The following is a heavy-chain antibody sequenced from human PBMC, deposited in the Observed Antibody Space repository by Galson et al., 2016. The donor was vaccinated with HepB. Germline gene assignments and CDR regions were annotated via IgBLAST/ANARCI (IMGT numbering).Heavy chain of an antibody. CDR2: INPSGGRT. J-gene: IGHJ4*02. V-gene: IGHV1-46*01. Sequence: SVKVSCKASGYPFTTYYMHWVRQAPGQGLEWMGIINPSGGRTTYAQKFQGRVTVTRDTSTSTVYMQLRSLRSDDTAVYYCASEFMRSGGSNYAFDYWGQGTLVTVSS. D-gene: IGHD1-26*01. CDR3: ASEFMRSGGSNYAFDY. CDR1: GYPFTTYY.